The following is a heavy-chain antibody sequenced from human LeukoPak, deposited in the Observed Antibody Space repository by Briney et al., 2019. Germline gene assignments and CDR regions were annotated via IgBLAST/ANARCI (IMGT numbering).Heavy chain of an antibody. J-gene: IGHJ6*02. CDR2: IRWKSGII. Sequence: LILAFSSPVFTLDDHAVPSGRQAPGKGLEWVPGIRWKSGIIGYADSVKGRFTISRDNAKNYLYLQLNSLTAEDTALYYCAKDGVYQSYYYRGMDVWGQGTTVTVSS. D-gene: IGHD2-8*01. V-gene: IGHV3-9*01. CDR3: AKDGVYQSYYYRGMDV. CDR1: VFTLDDHA.